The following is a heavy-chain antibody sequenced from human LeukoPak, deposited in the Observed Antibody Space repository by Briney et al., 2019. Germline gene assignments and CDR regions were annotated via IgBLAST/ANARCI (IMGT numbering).Heavy chain of an antibody. CDR2: ISHNGST. V-gene: IGHV4-39*01. Sequence: SETLSLTCTVSGVSVSSRSHHWGWIRQPPGKGLEWIGSISHNGSTYYNPSLRRRVTISVDKSKNQVSLKLTSVAAADTAVYYCSKGFEEWGGADYWGQGTLVTVSS. CDR1: GVSVSSRSHH. J-gene: IGHJ4*02. CDR3: SKGFEEWGGADY. D-gene: IGHD3-10*01.